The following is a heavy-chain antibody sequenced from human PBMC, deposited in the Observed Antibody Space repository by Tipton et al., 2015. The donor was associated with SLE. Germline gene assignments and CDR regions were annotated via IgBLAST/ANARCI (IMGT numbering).Heavy chain of an antibody. D-gene: IGHD2-15*01. J-gene: IGHJ4*02. CDR2: ISYSETT. V-gene: IGHV4-61*08. CDR1: GYSITSGDY. CDR3: AGAWQGYCSGGTCYVLDY. Sequence: TLSLTCAVSGYSITSGDYWSWIRQPPGKGLEWIGYISYSETTNYNPPLKSRVTISVDTSKNQFSLKLRSVTAADTAVYYCAGAWQGYCSGGTCYVLDYWGQGTLATVSS.